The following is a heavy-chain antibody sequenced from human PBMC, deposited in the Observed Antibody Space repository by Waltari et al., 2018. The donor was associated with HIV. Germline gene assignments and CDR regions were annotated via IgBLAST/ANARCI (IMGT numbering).Heavy chain of an antibody. CDR1: GFVFSKFA. V-gene: IGHV3-23*01. D-gene: IGHD3-22*01. Sequence: VQLLESGGGLRQPGGSLRLSCTASGFVFSKFAVNWVRQAPGKGMEWVERVSGDVDSTYYADSVKGRMRVSRDNSRNRGYLEVKGLRVEDTAAYFCAKPLGFDSVGYYYPLDFWGQGTVVTVSS. CDR2: VSGDVDST. J-gene: IGHJ4*02. CDR3: AKPLGFDSVGYYYPLDF.